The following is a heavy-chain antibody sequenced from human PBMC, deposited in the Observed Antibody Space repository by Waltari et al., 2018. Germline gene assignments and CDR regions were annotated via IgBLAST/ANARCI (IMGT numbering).Heavy chain of an antibody. J-gene: IGHJ4*02. Sequence: QVQLQQWGAGLLKPSETLSLTCAVYGGSFSGYYWSWIRQPPGKGLEWIGEITLRLSTTYNPSLMSRVTISVDTSKNQFSLKLSSVTAADTAVYYCARGPTYYDYIWGSYRYFDYWGQGTLVTVSS. V-gene: IGHV4-34*01. CDR1: GGSFSGYY. CDR2: ITLRLST. D-gene: IGHD3-16*02. CDR3: ARGPTYYDYIWGSYRYFDY.